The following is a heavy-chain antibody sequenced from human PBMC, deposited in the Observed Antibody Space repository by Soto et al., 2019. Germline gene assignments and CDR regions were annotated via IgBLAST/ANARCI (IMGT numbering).Heavy chain of an antibody. CDR3: AKILPPAEYSSSWSAFDI. Sequence: GGSLRLSCAASGFTFSSYAMSWVRQAPGKGLEWVSAISGSGGSTYYADSVKGRFTISRDNSKNTLYLQMNSLRAEDTAVYYCAKILPPAEYSSSWSAFDIWGQGTMVTVSS. CDR2: ISGSGGST. V-gene: IGHV3-23*01. CDR1: GFTFSSYA. D-gene: IGHD6-6*01. J-gene: IGHJ3*02.